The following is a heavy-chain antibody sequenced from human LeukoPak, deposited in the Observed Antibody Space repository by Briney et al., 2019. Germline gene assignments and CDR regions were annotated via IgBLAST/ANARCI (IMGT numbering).Heavy chain of an antibody. V-gene: IGHV3-30*18. D-gene: IGHD6-6*01. CDR1: GFLLSDYW. CDR2: ISYDGSNK. Sequence: GGSLRLSCAASGFLLSDYWMSWVRQGPGEGLEWVAVISYDGSNKYYADSVKGRFTISRDNSKNTLYLQMNSLRAEDTAVYYCAKGGIAARPGYGMDVWGQGTTVTVSS. CDR3: AKGGIAARPGYGMDV. J-gene: IGHJ6*02.